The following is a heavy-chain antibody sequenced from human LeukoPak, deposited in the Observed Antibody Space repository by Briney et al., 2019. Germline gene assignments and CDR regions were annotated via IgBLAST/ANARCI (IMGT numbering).Heavy chain of an antibody. J-gene: IGHJ4*02. V-gene: IGHV3-11*01. D-gene: IGHD1/OR15-1a*01. Sequence: GGSLRLSCAASGFTFSDYYMSWIRQAPGKGLEWVSYISSSGSTIYYADSGKGRFTISRDNAKNSLFLQMNSLRAEDTAMYYCAKGTKPVMTIPDYWGQGILVTVSS. CDR2: ISSSGSTI. CDR3: AKGTKPVMTIPDY. CDR1: GFTFSDYY.